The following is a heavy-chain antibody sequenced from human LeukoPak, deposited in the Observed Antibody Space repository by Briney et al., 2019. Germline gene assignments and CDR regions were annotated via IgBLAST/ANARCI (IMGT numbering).Heavy chain of an antibody. V-gene: IGHV4-59*01. D-gene: IGHD2-21*02. CDR1: GGSMSSDY. CDR2: YKYNGNT. J-gene: IGHJ4*02. CDR3: ATVVDESDIDN. Sequence: SSETLSLTCTVSGGSMSSDYYCWIRQSPGMGLEWIGYYKYNGNTDYNPSLKSRATISMDRSKSQFSLKVNFVTAADTAVYYCATVVDESDIDNWGQGTLVTVSS.